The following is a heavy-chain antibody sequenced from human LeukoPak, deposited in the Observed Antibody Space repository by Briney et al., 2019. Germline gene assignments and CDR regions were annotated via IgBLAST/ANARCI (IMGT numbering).Heavy chain of an antibody. Sequence: PGGSLRLSCVASGVTFSRYWMHWVRQAPGKGLVWVSRINSDGRSTNYADSVKGRFSISRDNAESTLYLQMNSLRVEDTAVYYCVRGADTGYSSDSWGQGTLVTVSS. CDR1: GVTFSRYW. D-gene: IGHD3-9*01. V-gene: IGHV3-74*01. CDR3: VRGADTGYSSDS. J-gene: IGHJ4*02. CDR2: INSDGRST.